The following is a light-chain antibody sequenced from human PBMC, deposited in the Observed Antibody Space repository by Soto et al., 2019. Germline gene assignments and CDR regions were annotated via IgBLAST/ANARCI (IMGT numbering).Light chain of an antibody. V-gene: IGKV1-33*01. CDR2: DAS. J-gene: IGKJ3*01. CDR3: QQYLNLPFT. CDR1: QDISAY. Sequence: DIQMTQSPSSLSASVGDRVTTTCQASQDISAYLNWYQQKPGKAPKLLIYDASKLDRGVPSRFSGSGSGTDFTFTISSLQPEDVATYYCQQYLNLPFTFGPGTKVDI.